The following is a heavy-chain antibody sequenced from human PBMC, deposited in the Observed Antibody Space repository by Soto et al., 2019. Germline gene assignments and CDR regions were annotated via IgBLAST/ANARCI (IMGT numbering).Heavy chain of an antibody. D-gene: IGHD3-22*01. CDR3: AKSGRYDSSVARYYFDY. Sequence: QVQLVESGGGVVQPGRSLRLSCAASGFTFSSYGMHWVRQAPGKGLEWVAVISYDGSNKYYADSVKGRFTISRDNSKNTLYLQMNSLRAEDTAVYYCAKSGRYDSSVARYYFDYWGQGTLVTVSS. CDR1: GFTFSSYG. CDR2: ISYDGSNK. J-gene: IGHJ4*02. V-gene: IGHV3-30*18.